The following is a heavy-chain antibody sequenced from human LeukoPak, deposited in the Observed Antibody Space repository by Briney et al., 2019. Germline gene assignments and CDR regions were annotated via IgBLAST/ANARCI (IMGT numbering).Heavy chain of an antibody. Sequence: SETLSLTCTVFGGSISSYYWSWIRQPAGKGLEWIGRIYTSGSTNYNPSLKSRVTMSVDTSKNQFSLKLSSVTAADTAVYYCARAKFSTYYPQGFYFDYWGQGTLVTVSS. CDR2: IYTSGST. D-gene: IGHD3-10*01. V-gene: IGHV4-4*07. CDR3: ARAKFSTYYPQGFYFDY. J-gene: IGHJ4*02. CDR1: GGSISSYY.